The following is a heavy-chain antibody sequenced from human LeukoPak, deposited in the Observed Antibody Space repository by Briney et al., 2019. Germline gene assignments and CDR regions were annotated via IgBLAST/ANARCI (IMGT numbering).Heavy chain of an antibody. D-gene: IGHD4-23*01. CDR3: ARDQVGYGGNFDL. CDR2: IYYSGST. J-gene: IGHJ2*01. Sequence: SETLSLTCTVSGGSISSYYWSWIRQPPGKGLEWIGYIYYSGSTNYNPSLKSRVTISVDTSKNQFSLKLSSVTAADTAVYYCARDQVGYGGNFDLWGRGTLVTVSS. V-gene: IGHV4-59*12. CDR1: GGSISSYY.